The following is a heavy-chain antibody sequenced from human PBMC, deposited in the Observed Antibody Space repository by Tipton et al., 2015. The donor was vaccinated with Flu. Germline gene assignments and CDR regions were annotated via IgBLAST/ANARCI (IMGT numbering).Heavy chain of an antibody. J-gene: IGHJ6*02. Sequence: TLSLTCTVSGGSISSYYWSWIRQPPGKGLEWIGYIYYSGSTNYNPSLKSRVTISVDTSKNQFSLKLSSVTAADTAVYYFARDGGRYFAWQHYGMDVWGQGTTVTVSS. D-gene: IGHD3-9*01. CDR3: ARDGGRYFAWQHYGMDV. CDR2: IYYSGST. CDR1: GGSISSYY. V-gene: IGHV4-59*01.